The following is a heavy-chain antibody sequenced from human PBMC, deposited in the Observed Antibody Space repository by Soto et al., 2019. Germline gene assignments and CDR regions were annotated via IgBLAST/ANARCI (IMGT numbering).Heavy chain of an antibody. J-gene: IGHJ5*02. D-gene: IGHD3-22*01. CDR2: ISAYNGNT. CDR1: GYTFTSYG. V-gene: IGHV1-18*01. CDR3: AREALSRPFVVITKWWFDP. Sequence: ASVKVSCKASGYTFTSYGISWVRQAPGQGLEWMGWISAYNGNTNYAQKPQGRVTMTTDTSTSTAYMELRSLRSDDTAVYYCAREALSRPFVVITKWWFDPWGQGTLVTVSS.